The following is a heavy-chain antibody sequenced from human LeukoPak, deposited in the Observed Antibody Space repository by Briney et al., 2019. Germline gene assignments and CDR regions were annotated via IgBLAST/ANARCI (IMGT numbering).Heavy chain of an antibody. CDR1: GGSISSGGYY. CDR2: IYYSGST. Sequence: SQTLSLTCTVSGGSISSGGYYWSWIRQHPGKGLEWIGYIYYSGSTNYNPSLKSRVTISVDTSKNQFSLKLSSVTAADTAVYYCARGRSGSGSYYNDYYYYYGMDVWGKGTTVTVSS. J-gene: IGHJ6*04. CDR3: ARGRSGSGSYYNDYYYYYGMDV. D-gene: IGHD3-10*01. V-gene: IGHV4-31*03.